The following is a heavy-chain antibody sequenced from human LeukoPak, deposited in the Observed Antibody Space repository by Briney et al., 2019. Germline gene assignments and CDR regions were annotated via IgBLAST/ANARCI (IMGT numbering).Heavy chain of an antibody. Sequence: SETLSLTCTVSGGSISSNDYYWGWIRQPPGKGLEWIGGIHYSGTTCYNPSLKSRVTISVDTSNSQFSLELSSVTAADTAVYYCASYYASGSSRFDYWGQGTLVTVSS. V-gene: IGHV4-39*01. CDR1: GGSISSNDYY. J-gene: IGHJ4*02. CDR2: IHYSGTT. CDR3: ASYYASGSSRFDY. D-gene: IGHD3-10*01.